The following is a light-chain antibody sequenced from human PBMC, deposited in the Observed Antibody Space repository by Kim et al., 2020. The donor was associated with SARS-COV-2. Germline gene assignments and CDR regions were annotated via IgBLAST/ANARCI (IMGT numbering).Light chain of an antibody. V-gene: IGKV3-11*01. CDR1: QSISNY. CDR2: DAF. Sequence: ATLSSSTGERVTLSCWASQSISNYLAWYQQNSGQAPRLLIYDAFHRATGVPARFSGSASGTDFTLTINSLEPEDFGVYYCQGGLTFGGGTKVEIK. CDR3: QGGLT. J-gene: IGKJ4*01.